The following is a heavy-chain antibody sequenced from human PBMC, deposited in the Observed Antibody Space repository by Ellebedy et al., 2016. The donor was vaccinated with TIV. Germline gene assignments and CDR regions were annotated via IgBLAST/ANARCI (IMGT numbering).Heavy chain of an antibody. D-gene: IGHD4-11*01. Sequence: MPSETLSLTCTVSGGSISSYYWGWIRQPPGKGLEWIGSIYYSGSTYYNPSLKSRVTISVDTSKNQFSLKLSSVTAADTAVYYCARDLYSNYVDYYYGMDVWGQGTTVTGSS. CDR1: GGSISSYY. CDR2: IYYSGST. V-gene: IGHV4-39*02. J-gene: IGHJ6*02. CDR3: ARDLYSNYVDYYYGMDV.